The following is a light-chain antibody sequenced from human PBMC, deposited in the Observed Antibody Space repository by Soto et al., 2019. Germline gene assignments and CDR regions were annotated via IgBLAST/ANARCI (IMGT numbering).Light chain of an antibody. CDR3: QQYDILPIT. CDR1: QDINIY. J-gene: IGKJ5*01. Sequence: SQMTQSPSSLFASVGDRVTITCQATQDINIYLNWYQQKPGKAPNLLIYDASNLEIGVPSRLSGSGSGTHFTFTISSLQTEDIGTYYCQQYDILPITFGRGTRLEIK. V-gene: IGKV1-33*01. CDR2: DAS.